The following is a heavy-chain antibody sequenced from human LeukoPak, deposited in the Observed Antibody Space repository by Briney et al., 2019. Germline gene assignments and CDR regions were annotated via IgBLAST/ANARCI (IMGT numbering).Heavy chain of an antibody. J-gene: IGHJ4*02. CDR1: GYTFTGYY. D-gene: IGHD3-10*01. V-gene: IGHV1-2*06. CDR2: ISPYSGGT. CDR3: ARDLYEITMVRGVTGLNHDY. Sequence: ASVKVSCKASGYTFTGYYIHWVRQAPGQGLEWMGRISPYSGGTKYTQKFQGRVTMTRDTSISTAYMELSRLRSDDTAVYYCARDLYEITMVRGVTGLNHDYWGQGTLVTVSS.